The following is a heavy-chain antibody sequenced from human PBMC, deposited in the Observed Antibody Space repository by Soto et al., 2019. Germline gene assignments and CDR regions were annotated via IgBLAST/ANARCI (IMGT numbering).Heavy chain of an antibody. CDR3: ARSGSYFEWFDP. D-gene: IGHD1-26*01. CDR2: IDPSDSYT. J-gene: IGHJ5*02. V-gene: IGHV5-10-1*01. Sequence: PGESLKISCKGSGCSFTSYWISWVRQMPGKGLEWMGRIDPSDSYTNYSPSFQGHVTISADKSISTAYLQWSSLKASDTAMYYCARSGSYFEWFDPWGQGTLVTVSS. CDR1: GCSFTSYW.